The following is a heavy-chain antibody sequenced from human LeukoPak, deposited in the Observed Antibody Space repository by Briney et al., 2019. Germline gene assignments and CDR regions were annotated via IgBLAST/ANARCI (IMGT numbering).Heavy chain of an antibody. CDR1: GFIFTSFG. V-gene: IGHV3-21*01. CDR3: ARDDRYGSGTLGKRFDP. J-gene: IGHJ5*02. Sequence: GGSLRLSCVASGFIFTSFGMNWARQAPGRGLEWVSSITHGGQIYYADSVKGRFTISRDNTKNSVYLQMDNLRDDDTAVYFCARDDRYGSGTLGKRFDPWGQGTLVSVSS. CDR2: ITHGGQI. D-gene: IGHD3-10*01.